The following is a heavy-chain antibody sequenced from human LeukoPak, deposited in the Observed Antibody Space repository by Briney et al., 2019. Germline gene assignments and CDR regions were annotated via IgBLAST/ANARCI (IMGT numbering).Heavy chain of an antibody. J-gene: IGHJ3*02. V-gene: IGHV3-64*01. CDR1: GFTFSNYA. Sequence: QTGGSLRLSCAASGFTFSNYAMRWVRQAPGKGLEYVSTISSNGGSTYYANSVKGRFIISRDNSKNTLYLQMGSLRGEDMAVYYCARDRYGSKVVVVPASSLDDAFDIWGQGTMVTVSS. CDR3: ARDRYGSKVVVVPASSLDDAFDI. D-gene: IGHD2-2*01. CDR2: ISSNGGST.